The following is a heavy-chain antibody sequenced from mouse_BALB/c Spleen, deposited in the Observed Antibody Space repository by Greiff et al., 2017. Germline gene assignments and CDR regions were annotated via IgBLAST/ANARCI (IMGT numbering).Heavy chain of an antibody. V-gene: IGHV1-14*01. J-gene: IGHJ2*01. Sequence: VQLKESGPELVKPGASVKMSCKASGYTFTSYVMHWVKQKPGQGLEWIGYINPYNDGTKYNEKFKGKATLTSDKSSSTAYMELSSLTSEDSAVYYCARYYYGSSWDYWGQGTTLTVSS. CDR2: INPYNDGT. CDR3: ARYYYGSSWDY. D-gene: IGHD1-1*01. CDR1: GYTFTSYV.